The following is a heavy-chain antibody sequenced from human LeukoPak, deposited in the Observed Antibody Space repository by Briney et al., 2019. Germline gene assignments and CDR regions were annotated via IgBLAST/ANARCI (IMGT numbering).Heavy chain of an antibody. V-gene: IGHV3-23*01. D-gene: IGHD2-15*01. Sequence: GGSLRLSCAASGFTFSNYAMSWVGQARGKGLEWVSGISASGGSYYADSVKGRFTVSRDISKNTLYLQMNSLRAEDTAVYFCAREPRDCTGGTCQSAGGYYFYYWSQGTLVTVSS. CDR3: AREPRDCTGGTCQSAGGYYFYY. CDR2: ISASGGS. J-gene: IGHJ4*02. CDR1: GFTFSNYA.